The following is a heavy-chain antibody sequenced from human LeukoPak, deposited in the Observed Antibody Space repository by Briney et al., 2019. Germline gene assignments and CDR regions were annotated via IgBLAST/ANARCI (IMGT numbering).Heavy chain of an antibody. CDR2: ISSNGGST. J-gene: IGHJ3*02. V-gene: IGHV3-64*01. CDR1: GFTFSSYA. CDR3: ARPRGGAVVVTNRDAFDI. Sequence: PGGSLRLSCAASGFTFSSYAMHWVRQAPGKGLEYVSAISSNGGSTYYANSVKGRFTISRDNSKNTLYLQMGSLRAEGMAVYYCARPRGGAVVVTNRDAFDIWGQGTMVTVSS. D-gene: IGHD2-21*02.